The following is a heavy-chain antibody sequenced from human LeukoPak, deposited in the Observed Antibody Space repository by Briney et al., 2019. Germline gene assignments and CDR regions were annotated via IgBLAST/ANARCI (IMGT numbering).Heavy chain of an antibody. CDR3: AKDHPHHYDSSGYYLNWFDP. CDR2: ISGSGGST. J-gene: IGHJ5*02. Sequence: GGSLRLSCAASGFTFSSYAMSWVRQAPGKGLEWVSAISGSGGSTYYAASVKGRFTISRDNSKNTLYLQMNSLRAEDTAVYYCAKDHPHHYDSSGYYLNWFDPWGQGTLVTVSS. D-gene: IGHD3-22*01. V-gene: IGHV3-23*01. CDR1: GFTFSSYA.